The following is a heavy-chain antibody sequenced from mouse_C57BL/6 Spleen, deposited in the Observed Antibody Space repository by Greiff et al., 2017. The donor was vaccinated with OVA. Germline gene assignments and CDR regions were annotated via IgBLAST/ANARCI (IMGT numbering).Heavy chain of an antibody. V-gene: IGHV5-16*01. J-gene: IGHJ2*01. CDR1: GFTFSDYY. CDR2: INYDGSST. CDR3: ARVVITTAHFDY. Sequence: EVQLQESEGGLVQPGSSMKLSCTASGFTFSDYYMAWVRQVPEKGLEWVANINYDGSSTYYLDSLKSRFIISRDNAKNILYLQMSSLKSEDTATYYCARVVITTAHFDYWGQGTTLTVSS. D-gene: IGHD1-2*01.